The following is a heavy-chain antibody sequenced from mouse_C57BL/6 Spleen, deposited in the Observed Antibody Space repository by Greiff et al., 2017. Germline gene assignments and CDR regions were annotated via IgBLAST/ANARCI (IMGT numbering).Heavy chain of an antibody. Sequence: EVKLMESEGGLVQPGSSMKLSCTASGFTFSDYYMAWVRQVPEKGLEWVANINYDGSSTYYLDSLKSRFIISRDNAKNILYLQMSSLKSEDTATYYCARYDDYWYFDVWGTGTTVTVSS. J-gene: IGHJ1*03. V-gene: IGHV5-16*01. CDR3: ARYDDYWYFDV. D-gene: IGHD2-3*01. CDR1: GFTFSDYY. CDR2: INYDGSST.